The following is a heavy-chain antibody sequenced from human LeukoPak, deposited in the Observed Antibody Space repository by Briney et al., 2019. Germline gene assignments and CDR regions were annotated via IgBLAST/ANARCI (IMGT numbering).Heavy chain of an antibody. Sequence: SETLSLTCTVSGGSLSSSSYYWGWIRQPPGKGLEWIGSIYYSGSTYYNPSLKSRVTISVDKSKNQFSLKLSSVTAADTAVYYCARRVHSSSWSSYFDYWGQETLVTVSS. J-gene: IGHJ4*02. D-gene: IGHD6-13*01. CDR1: GGSLSSSSYY. CDR2: IYYSGST. V-gene: IGHV4-39*07. CDR3: ARRVHSSSWSSYFDY.